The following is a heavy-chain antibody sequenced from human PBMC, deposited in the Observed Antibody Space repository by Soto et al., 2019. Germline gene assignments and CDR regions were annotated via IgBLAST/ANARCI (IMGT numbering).Heavy chain of an antibody. CDR3: ASLEWESSGYADY. V-gene: IGHV3-7*03. CDR1: GFTFGSNW. CDR2: IKRDGSEK. Sequence: EVQLVESGGGLVQPGGSLRLSCAASGFTFGSNWMSWVRQAPGKGLEWVANIKRDGSEKYYVDSVKGRFTISRDNAKNTLYLQMNSLRADDPAVYYCASLEWESSGYADYWGQGTQVTVSS. D-gene: IGHD5-12*01. J-gene: IGHJ4*02.